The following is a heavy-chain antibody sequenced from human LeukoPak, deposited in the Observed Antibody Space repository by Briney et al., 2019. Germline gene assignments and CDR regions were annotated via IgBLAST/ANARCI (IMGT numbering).Heavy chain of an antibody. CDR2: IYTSGST. D-gene: IGHD3-3*01. CDR3: ARDSYYDFWSGPSNWFDP. Sequence: SETLSLTCTVSGGSISYYHWSWIRQPAGKGLEWIGRIYTSGSTNYNPSLRGRVTMSVDTSKSQFSLKLTSVTAADTAVYYCARDSYYDFWSGPSNWFDPWGQGTLVTVSS. V-gene: IGHV4-4*07. J-gene: IGHJ5*02. CDR1: GGSISYYH.